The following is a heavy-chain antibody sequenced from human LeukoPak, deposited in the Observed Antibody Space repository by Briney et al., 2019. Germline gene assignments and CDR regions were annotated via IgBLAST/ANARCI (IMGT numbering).Heavy chain of an antibody. V-gene: IGHV1-69*04. CDR2: IIPILNLA. Sequence: ASVKVSCKASGYTFTSYAMNWVRQAPGQGLEWTGRIIPILNLANFAQNFQDRVTITADKSTSTAYMELSSLTSEDTAVYYCATSTVGATAATTWGQGSLVTVSS. CDR3: ATSTVGATAATT. CDR1: GYTFTSYA. J-gene: IGHJ4*02. D-gene: IGHD1-26*01.